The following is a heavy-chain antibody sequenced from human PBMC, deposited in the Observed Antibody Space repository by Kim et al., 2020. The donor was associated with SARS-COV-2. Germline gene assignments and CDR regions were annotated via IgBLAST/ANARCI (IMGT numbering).Heavy chain of an antibody. Sequence: GGSLRLSCAASGFTFSSYGMHWVRQAPGKGLEWVAVISYDGSNKYYADSVKGRFTISRDNSKNTLYLQMNSLRAEDTAVYYCARDRYYYDSSGYTYYYYYYGMDVWGQWTTVTVSS. CDR2: ISYDGSNK. V-gene: IGHV3-33*05. J-gene: IGHJ6*02. CDR1: GFTFSSYG. D-gene: IGHD3-22*01. CDR3: ARDRYYYDSSGYTYYYYYYGMDV.